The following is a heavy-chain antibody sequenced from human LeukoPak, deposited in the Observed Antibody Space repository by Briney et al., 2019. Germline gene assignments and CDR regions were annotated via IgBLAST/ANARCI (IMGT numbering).Heavy chain of an antibody. CDR3: ARVRASYYLDY. CDR1: GFTFSSYS. D-gene: IGHD1-26*01. Sequence: PGGSLRLSCAASGFTFSSYSMNWVRQAPGKGLEWVSYISSSIITIYYADSVKGRFTISRDNAKNSLYLQMNSLRAEDTAVYYCARVRASYYLDYWGQGTLVTVSS. V-gene: IGHV3-48*01. CDR2: ISSSIITI. J-gene: IGHJ4*02.